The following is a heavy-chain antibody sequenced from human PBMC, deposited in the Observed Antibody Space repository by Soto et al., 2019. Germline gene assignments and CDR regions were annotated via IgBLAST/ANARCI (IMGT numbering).Heavy chain of an antibody. J-gene: IGHJ6*02. CDR1: GGTISSDYYH. CDR2: IHHSGSI. V-gene: IGHV4-30-4*08. Sequence: SETLSLTCNVSGGTISSDYYHWTWVRQSPERGLEWIGYIHHSGSILYNPSLKSRVTISVDTSKNQFSLHLSSVTAADTAVYFCAREDDGGDSLDVWGQGTTVTVSS. CDR3: AREDDGGDSLDV. D-gene: IGHD2-21*02.